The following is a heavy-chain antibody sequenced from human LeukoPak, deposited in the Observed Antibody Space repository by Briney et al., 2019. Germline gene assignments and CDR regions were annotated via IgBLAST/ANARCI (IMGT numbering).Heavy chain of an antibody. CDR1: NGSFSGYY. D-gene: IGHD3-16*01. Sequence: SETLSLTCTVYNGSFSGYYWSWIRQPPGKGLEWIGESNQSGSTSYNPSLKSRVTISLDTSKDQFSLRLTSVTAADTAVYYCATSSGRYVGLYDYWGQGTLVTVSS. V-gene: IGHV4-34*01. CDR2: SNQSGST. CDR3: ATSSGRYVGLYDY. J-gene: IGHJ4*02.